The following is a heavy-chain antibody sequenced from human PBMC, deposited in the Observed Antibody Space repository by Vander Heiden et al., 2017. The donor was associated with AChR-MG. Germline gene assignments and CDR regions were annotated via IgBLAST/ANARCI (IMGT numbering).Heavy chain of an antibody. D-gene: IGHD2-2*01. CDR2: ISSDGSYR. V-gene: IGHV3-30*18. J-gene: IGHJ4*02. CDR1: GFTFSAYG. Sequence: QVQLVESGGGVVQPGRSLRLSCVASGFTFSAYGIHWVRQAPGKGLEWVAVISSDGSYRTYADAMKGRFTISRDNSQNTVYLQMNRMRTEDTAVYYCAKGERASVSCHFDSWGQGTLVTVSS. CDR3: AKGERASVSCHFDS.